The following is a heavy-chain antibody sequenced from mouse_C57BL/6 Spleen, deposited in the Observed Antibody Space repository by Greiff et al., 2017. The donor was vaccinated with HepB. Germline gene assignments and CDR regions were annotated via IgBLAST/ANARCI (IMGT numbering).Heavy chain of an antibody. J-gene: IGHJ3*01. CDR3: ARDQYGSSSAWFAY. CDR2: INPNYGTT. CDR1: GYSFTDYN. D-gene: IGHD1-1*01. V-gene: IGHV1-39*01. Sequence: EVQLVESGPELVKPGASVKISCKASGYSFTDYNMNWVKQSNGKSLEWIGDINPNYGTTSYNQKFKGKATLTVDQSSSTAYMQLNSLTSEDSAVYYCARDQYGSSSAWFAYWGQGTLVTVSA.